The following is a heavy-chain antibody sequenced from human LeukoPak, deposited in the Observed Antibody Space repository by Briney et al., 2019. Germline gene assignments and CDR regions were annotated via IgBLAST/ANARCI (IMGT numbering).Heavy chain of an antibody. D-gene: IGHD1-26*01. CDR2: ISSRGTTI. J-gene: IGHJ4*02. CDR3: AKGSLAVPTTPFDF. CDR1: GFTFSDSF. Sequence: GGSLRLSCTASGFTFSDSFMSWIRQAPGKGLERISYISSRGTTIYYADSVKGRFTISSDNAKNSLYLQINSLRVDDTAVFYCAKGSLAVPTTPFDFWGQGTLVTVSS. V-gene: IGHV3-11*01.